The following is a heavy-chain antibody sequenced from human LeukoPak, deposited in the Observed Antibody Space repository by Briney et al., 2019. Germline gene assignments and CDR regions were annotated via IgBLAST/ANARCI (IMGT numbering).Heavy chain of an antibody. Sequence: PSETLSLTCAVSGYSISSGYYWGWIRQPPGKGLEWIGSIYHSGSTYYNPSLKSRVTISVDTSKNQFSLKLSSVTAADTAVYYCARSTWNDGLARFDPWGQGTLVTVSS. CDR1: GYSISSGYY. CDR2: IYHSGST. D-gene: IGHD1-1*01. J-gene: IGHJ5*02. CDR3: ARSTWNDGLARFDP. V-gene: IGHV4-38-2*01.